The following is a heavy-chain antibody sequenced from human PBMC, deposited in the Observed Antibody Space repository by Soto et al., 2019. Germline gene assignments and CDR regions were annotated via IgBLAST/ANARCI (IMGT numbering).Heavy chain of an antibody. CDR1: GFTFSDSW. J-gene: IGHJ4*02. CDR3: ARVAVVTRGIDY. Sequence: EVQLVESGGGLVQPGGSLRLSCVASGFTFSDSWIHWVRQAPGKGLVWVSRVNEHGTDSNYADSVKGRFTISRDNAKNMAYLQMNGLRAEDTAVYYCARVAVVTRGIDYWGQGTLVTVSS. D-gene: IGHD6-19*01. CDR2: VNEHGTDS. V-gene: IGHV3-74*01.